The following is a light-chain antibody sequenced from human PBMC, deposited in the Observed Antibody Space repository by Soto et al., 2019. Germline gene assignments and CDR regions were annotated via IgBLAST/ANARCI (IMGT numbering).Light chain of an antibody. CDR3: QQYGSSLIT. CDR2: GAS. CDR1: QTISRPY. Sequence: EIVFTHSPDTLSLSPGDRATLSCRASQTISRPYLAWYQQKPGQAPRLVIDGASSRATGVPDRFSASGSGTDFTLTISSLEPEDFAVYYCQQYGSSLITFGQGTRLEIK. J-gene: IGKJ5*01. V-gene: IGKV3-20*01.